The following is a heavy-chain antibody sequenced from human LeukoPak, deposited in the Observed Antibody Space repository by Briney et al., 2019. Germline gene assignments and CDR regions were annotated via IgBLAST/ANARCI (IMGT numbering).Heavy chain of an antibody. V-gene: IGHV3-33*01. Sequence: GRSLRLSCAASGFTFSSYGMHWVRQAPGKGLVWVAVIWYDGSNKYYADSVKGRFTISRDNSKNTLYLQMNSLRAEDTAVYYCARLGPHCSSTSCYTSVDYWGQGTLVTVSS. D-gene: IGHD2-2*02. CDR3: ARLGPHCSSTSCYTSVDY. CDR1: GFTFSSYG. J-gene: IGHJ4*02. CDR2: IWYDGSNK.